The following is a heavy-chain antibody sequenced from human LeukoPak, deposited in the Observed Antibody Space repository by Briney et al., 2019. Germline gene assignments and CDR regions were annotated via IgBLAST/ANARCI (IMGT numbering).Heavy chain of an antibody. Sequence: SGTLSLTCTVSGGSISSGGYYWSWIRQPPGKGLEWIGYIYHSGSTYYNPSLKSRVTISVDRSKNQFSLKLSSVTAADTAVYYCARFSAVPAAYDFDCWGQGTLVTVSS. J-gene: IGHJ4*02. V-gene: IGHV4-30-2*01. D-gene: IGHD2-2*01. CDR3: ARFSAVPAAYDFDC. CDR1: GGSISSGGYY. CDR2: IYHSGST.